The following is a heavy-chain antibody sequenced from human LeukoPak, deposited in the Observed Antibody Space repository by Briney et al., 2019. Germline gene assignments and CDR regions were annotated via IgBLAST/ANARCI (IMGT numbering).Heavy chain of an antibody. CDR3: ARQTTVATDF. CDR1: GFTFSSYA. CDR2: ISGSGGST. J-gene: IGHJ4*02. D-gene: IGHD4-23*01. Sequence: GGSLRLSCAASGFTFSSYAMSWVRQAPGKGLEWVLAISGSGGSTYYADSVKGRFTISRDNSKNTLYLQMNSLRAEDTAVYYCARQTTVATDFWGQGTLVTVSS. V-gene: IGHV3-23*01.